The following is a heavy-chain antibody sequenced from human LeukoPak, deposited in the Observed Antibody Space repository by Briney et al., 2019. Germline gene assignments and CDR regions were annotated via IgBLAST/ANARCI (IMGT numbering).Heavy chain of an antibody. CDR3: ARGQRYCSSTSCYEIIHYMDV. Sequence: SETLSLTCTVSGGSISSSSYYWGWIRQPPGKGLEWIGEINHSGSTNYNPSLKSRVTISVDTSKNQFSLKLSSVTAADTAVYYCARGQRYCSSTSCYEIIHYMDVWGKGTTVTVSS. V-gene: IGHV4-39*07. J-gene: IGHJ6*03. CDR2: INHSGST. CDR1: GGSISSSSYY. D-gene: IGHD2-2*01.